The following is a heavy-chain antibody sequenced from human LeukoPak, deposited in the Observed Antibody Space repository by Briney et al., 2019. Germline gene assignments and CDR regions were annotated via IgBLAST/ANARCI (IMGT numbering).Heavy chain of an antibody. CDR1: GGTFSSYA. V-gene: IGHV1-69*05. D-gene: IGHD3-22*01. CDR3: ARGAMIIHRNWFDP. J-gene: IGHJ5*02. CDR2: IIPISGTA. Sequence: ASVKVSCKASGGTFSSYAISWVRQAPGQGFEWMGRIIPISGTANYAQKFQGRVTITTDESTSTAYMELSSLRSEDTAVYCCARGAMIIHRNWFDPWGQGTLVTVSS.